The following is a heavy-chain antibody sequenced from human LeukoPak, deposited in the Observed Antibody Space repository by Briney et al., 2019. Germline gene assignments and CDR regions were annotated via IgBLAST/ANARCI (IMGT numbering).Heavy chain of an antibody. V-gene: IGHV3-73*01. CDR2: IRSKANSYAT. J-gene: IGHJ3*02. Sequence: PGGSLRLSCAASGFTFSGSAMHWVRQASGKGLEGVGRIRSKANSYATAYAASVKGRFTISRDDSKNTAYLQMNSLKTEDTAVYYCTRRLSCGGDCYAFDIWDQGTMVTVSS. D-gene: IGHD2-21*02. CDR1: GFTFSGSA. CDR3: TRRLSCGGDCYAFDI.